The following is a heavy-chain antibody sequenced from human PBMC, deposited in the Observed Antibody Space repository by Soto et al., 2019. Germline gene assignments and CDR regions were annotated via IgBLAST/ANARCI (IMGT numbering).Heavy chain of an antibody. CDR3: ARDHLGAYHAFDI. V-gene: IGHV4-30-2*01. D-gene: IGHD7-27*01. CDR1: CGSIISGAYS. J-gene: IGHJ3*02. Sequence: TLSLTCGVSCGSIISGAYSGSWIRQPPGKGLEWIGYIYHSGSTYYNPSLKSRVTISVDRSKNQFSLKLSSVTAADTAVYYCARDHLGAYHAFDIWGQGTMVT. CDR2: IYHSGST.